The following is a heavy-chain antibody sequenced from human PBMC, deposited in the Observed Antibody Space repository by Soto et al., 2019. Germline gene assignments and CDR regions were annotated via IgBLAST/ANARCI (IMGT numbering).Heavy chain of an antibody. D-gene: IGHD3-22*01. V-gene: IGHV3-23*01. CDR1: GFTFSSYA. J-gene: IGHJ4*02. CDR2: ISGSGGST. CDR3: AKQLDYYDSSGPIDY. Sequence: EVQLLESGGGLVQPGGSLRLSCAASGFTFSSYAMGWVRQAPGKGLEWVSAISGSGGSTYYADSVKGRFTISRDNSKNTLYLQMNSLRAEDTAVYYCAKQLDYYDSSGPIDYWGQGTLVTVSS.